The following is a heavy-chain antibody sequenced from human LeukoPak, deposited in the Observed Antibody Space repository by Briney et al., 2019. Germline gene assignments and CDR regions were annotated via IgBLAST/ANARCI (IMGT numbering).Heavy chain of an antibody. CDR1: GFTFSSYG. D-gene: IGHD6-19*01. CDR2: IRYDGTNK. CDR3: ARGGKIPLAGTRSPQYFQH. Sequence: GGSLRLSCAASGFTFSSYGMHWVRQAPGKGLEWVTYIRYDGTNKYYADSVKGRFTISRDNSKNTLYLQMNSLRPEDTAVYYCARGGKIPLAGTRSPQYFQHWGQGTLVTVSS. V-gene: IGHV3-30*02. J-gene: IGHJ1*01.